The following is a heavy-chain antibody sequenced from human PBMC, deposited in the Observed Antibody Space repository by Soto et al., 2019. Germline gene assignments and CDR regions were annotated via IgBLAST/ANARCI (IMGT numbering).Heavy chain of an antibody. CDR3: ARDRDYKAEY. D-gene: IGHD4-4*01. Sequence: GGSLRLSCAASGFTFSDYYMSWIRQTPGEGLVWVSYISRDGSCTEYADSVKGRFTISRDNTKDTLFLQMNSLRVEDTAVYYCARDRDYKAEYWGQGTLVTVSS. CDR1: GFTFSDYY. J-gene: IGHJ4*02. V-gene: IGHV3-11*06. CDR2: ISRDGSCT.